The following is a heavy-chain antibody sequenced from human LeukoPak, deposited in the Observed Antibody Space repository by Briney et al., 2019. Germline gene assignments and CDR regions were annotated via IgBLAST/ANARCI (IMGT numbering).Heavy chain of an antibody. CDR3: ARHVGYSYGYFIGDYYYMDV. J-gene: IGHJ6*03. Sequence: SETLSLTCTVSGYSISSGYYWGWIRQPPGKGLEWIGSIYHSGSTYYNPSLKSRVTISIDTSKNQFSLKLSSVTAADTAVYYCARHVGYSYGYFIGDYYYMDVRGKGTTVTISS. CDR1: GYSISSGYY. V-gene: IGHV4-38-2*02. CDR2: IYHSGST. D-gene: IGHD5-18*01.